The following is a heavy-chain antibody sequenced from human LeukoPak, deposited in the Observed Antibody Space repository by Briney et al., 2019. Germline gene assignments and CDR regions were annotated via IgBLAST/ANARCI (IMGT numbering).Heavy chain of an antibody. V-gene: IGHV3-21*01. D-gene: IGHD3-22*01. J-gene: IGHJ3*02. CDR2: ISSSSSYI. CDR1: GFTFCSYS. CDR3: ARDLSKYYYDSSGLVPHDAFDI. Sequence: GGSLRLSCAASGFTFCSYSMNWVRQAPGKGLEWVSSISSSSSYIYYADSVKGRFTISRDNAKNSLYLQMNSLRAEDTAVYYCARDLSKYYYDSSGLVPHDAFDIWGQGTMVTVSS.